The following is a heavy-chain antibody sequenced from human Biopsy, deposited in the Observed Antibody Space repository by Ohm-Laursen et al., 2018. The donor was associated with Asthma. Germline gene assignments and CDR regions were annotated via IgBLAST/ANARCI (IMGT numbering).Heavy chain of an antibody. CDR2: INSVLGTT. J-gene: IGHJ4*02. Sequence: SVKVSCKSLGGTFNTYVIGWVRQAPGQGLEWIGGINSVLGTTTYPQKFQDRVTITADDSTSTVYMELSSLRSEDTAVYYCARKAGSCISRTCYSLDFWGQGTLVTVSS. CDR1: GGTFNTYV. CDR3: ARKAGSCISRTCYSLDF. V-gene: IGHV1-69*13. D-gene: IGHD2-2*01.